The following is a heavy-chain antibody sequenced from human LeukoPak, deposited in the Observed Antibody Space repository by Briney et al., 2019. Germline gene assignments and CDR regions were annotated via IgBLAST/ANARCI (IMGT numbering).Heavy chain of an antibody. D-gene: IGHD5-18*01. Sequence: SVKVSCKASGGTFSSYAISWVRQAPGQGLEWMGGIIPIFGTANYAQKFQGRVTITTDESTSTAYMELSSLRSEDTAVYYCARGFEIQLWPPGYWAQGTLVTVSS. CDR1: GGTFSSYA. CDR2: IIPIFGTA. V-gene: IGHV1-69*05. J-gene: IGHJ4*02. CDR3: ARGFEIQLWPPGY.